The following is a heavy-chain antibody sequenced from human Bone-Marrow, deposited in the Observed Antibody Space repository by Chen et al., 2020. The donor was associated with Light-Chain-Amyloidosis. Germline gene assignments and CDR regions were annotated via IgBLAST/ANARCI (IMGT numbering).Heavy chain of an antibody. CDR1: GYTFPNYW. Sequence: EVQLEQSGPEVKKPGESLKISCKGSGYTFPNYWIGWVRQMPGKGLEWMGVIYPDDSDARDMPSFVGQGTVSAAKSITTASLQWRGLKASDPAMCYWARRRDGYNFDYWGQGTLVTVSS. CDR3: ARRRDGYNFDY. D-gene: IGHD5-12*01. V-gene: IGHV5-51*01. CDR2: IYPDDSDA. J-gene: IGHJ4*02.